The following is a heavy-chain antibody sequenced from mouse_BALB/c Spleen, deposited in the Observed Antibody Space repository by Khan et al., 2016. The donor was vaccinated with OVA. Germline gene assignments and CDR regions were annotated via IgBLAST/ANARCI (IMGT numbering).Heavy chain of an antibody. CDR1: GYTFTNYG. CDR2: ISTYTGEP. J-gene: IGHJ4*01. V-gene: IGHV9-3-1*01. Sequence: QIQLVQSGPELKKPGETVKISCKASGYTFTNYGMNWVKQAPGKALQWMGWISTYTGEPTYADDFKGRFAFSLETSASTAYLQINNLKNEDTVTYYCTRHPHVSYVLVYWGQGTSVTVSS. CDR3: TRHPHVSYVLVY.